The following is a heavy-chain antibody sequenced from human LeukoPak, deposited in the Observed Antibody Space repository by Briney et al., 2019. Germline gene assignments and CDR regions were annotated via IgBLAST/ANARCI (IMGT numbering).Heavy chain of an antibody. CDR3: ARGESAYYPIDY. CDR2: ISGSGGST. D-gene: IGHD3-3*01. J-gene: IGHJ4*02. V-gene: IGHV3-23*01. CDR1: GFTFSSYA. Sequence: GGSLRLSCAASGFTFSSYAMSWVRQAPGKGLEWVSAISGSGGSTYYAYSVKGRFTISRDNAKNSLYLQMNSLRAEDTAVYYCARGESAYYPIDYWGQGTLVTVSS.